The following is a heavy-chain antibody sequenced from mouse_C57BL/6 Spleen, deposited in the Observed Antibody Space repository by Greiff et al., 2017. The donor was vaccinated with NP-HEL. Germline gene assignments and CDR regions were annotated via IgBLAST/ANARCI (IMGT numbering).Heavy chain of an antibody. CDR3: ATPPHYYGSSYSYFDY. D-gene: IGHD1-1*01. CDR1: GYTFTSYW. CDR2: IDPSDSYT. V-gene: IGHV1-50*01. J-gene: IGHJ2*01. Sequence: VQLQQSGAELVKPGASVKLSCKASGYTFTSYWMQWVKQRPGQGLEWIGEIDPSDSYTNYNQKFKGKATLTVDTSSSTAYMQLSSLTSEDSAVYYCATPPHYYGSSYSYFDYWGQGTTLTVSS.